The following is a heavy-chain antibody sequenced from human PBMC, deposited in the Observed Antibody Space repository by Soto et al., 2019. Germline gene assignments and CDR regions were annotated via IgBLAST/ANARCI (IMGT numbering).Heavy chain of an antibody. CDR2: INAGNGNT. V-gene: IGHV1-3*01. CDR3: GRSSVTTGLDL. D-gene: IGHD4-4*01. CDR1: GYTFSSYT. Sequence: GASVKVSCKASGYTFSSYTMHWVRRAPGQRLEWMGWINAGNGNTEYSQKFQGRVTMTRDTSASTAYMEVSSLRSEDTAVYYCGRSSVTTGLDLWGQGTLVTVSS. J-gene: IGHJ5*02.